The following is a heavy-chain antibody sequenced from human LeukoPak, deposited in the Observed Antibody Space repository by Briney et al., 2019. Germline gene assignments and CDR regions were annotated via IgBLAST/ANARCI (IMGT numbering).Heavy chain of an antibody. CDR1: GFTFSSYA. D-gene: IGHD5-18*01. J-gene: IGHJ4*02. Sequence: GGSLRLPCAASGFTFSSYAMSWVSQAPGKGLEWVSAISGSGGSTYYADSVKGRFTISRDNSKNTLYLQMNSLRAEDTAVYYCAKPHTAGPFDYWGQGTLVTVSS. V-gene: IGHV3-23*01. CDR2: ISGSGGST. CDR3: AKPHTAGPFDY.